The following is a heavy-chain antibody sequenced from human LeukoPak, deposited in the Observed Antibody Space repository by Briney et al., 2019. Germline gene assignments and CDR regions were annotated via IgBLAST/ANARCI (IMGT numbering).Heavy chain of an antibody. D-gene: IGHD6-13*01. CDR3: ARDLEAANTYYFDY. V-gene: IGHV3-66*01. Sequence: GGSLRLSCAASGFTFSSSYMSWVRQAPGKGLEWVSIISSAGTTYYADSVKGRFTISRDNSKNTVYLQVNSLRDEDTAVYYCARDLEAANTYYFDYWGQGTMVTVSS. CDR1: GFTFSSSY. J-gene: IGHJ4*02. CDR2: ISSAGTT.